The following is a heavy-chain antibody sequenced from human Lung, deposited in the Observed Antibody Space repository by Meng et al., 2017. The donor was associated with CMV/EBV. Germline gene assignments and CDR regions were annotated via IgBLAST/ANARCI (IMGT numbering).Heavy chain of an antibody. V-gene: IGHV4-4*02. J-gene: IGHJ1*01. CDR2: IPHRGSS. Sequence: QVQVAGSGPALVKPSETLPLACAVSGDSITNHNWWAWVRQPPGKGLEWIGEIPHRGSSAYNPSLKSRVSMSIDKSKNQFSLKLTSVTAADTAVYHCLRRSGGSVWGQGTLVTVSS. CDR1: GDSITNHNW. CDR3: LRRSGGSV. D-gene: IGHD3-10*01.